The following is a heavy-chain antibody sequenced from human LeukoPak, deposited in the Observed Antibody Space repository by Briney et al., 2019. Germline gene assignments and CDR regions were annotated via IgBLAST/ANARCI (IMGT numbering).Heavy chain of an antibody. CDR2: IRSKPYGGTI. V-gene: IGHV3-49*03. CDR1: GFIFGDYA. Sequence: PGGSLRLSCTASGFIFGDYAMSWFRQAPGKGLEWVGFIRSKPYGGTIEYAASVKGRFTISRDDSKSIANLQMNSLKTEDTAVYYCTRHGTPSGYFDLWGRGTLDTVSS. J-gene: IGHJ2*01. D-gene: IGHD3-10*01. CDR3: TRHGTPSGYFDL.